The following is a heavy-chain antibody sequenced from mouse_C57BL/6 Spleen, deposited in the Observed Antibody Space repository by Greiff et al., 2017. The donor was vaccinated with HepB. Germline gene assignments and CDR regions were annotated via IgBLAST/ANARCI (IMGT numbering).Heavy chain of an antibody. CDR3: ASGGSSLYWYFDV. Sequence: VQLQQSRAELAKPGASVKLSCKASGYTFTSYWMHWVKQRPGQGLEWIGYINPSSGYTKYNQKFKDKATLTADKSSSTAYMQLSSLTYEDSAVYYCASGGSSLYWYFDVWGTGTTVTVSS. CDR2: INPSSGYT. J-gene: IGHJ1*03. V-gene: IGHV1-7*01. CDR1: GYTFTSYW. D-gene: IGHD1-1*01.